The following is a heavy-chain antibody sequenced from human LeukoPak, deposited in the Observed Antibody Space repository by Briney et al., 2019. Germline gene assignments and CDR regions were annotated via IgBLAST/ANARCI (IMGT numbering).Heavy chain of an antibody. CDR3: AREGRIQLWLRGGYFDY. Sequence: GGSLRLSCAASGFTFSSYAMHWVRQAPGKGLEWVAVISYDGSNKYYADSVKGRFTISRDNSKNTLYLQMNSLRAEDTAVYYCAREGRIQLWLRGGYFDYWGQGTLVTVSS. J-gene: IGHJ4*02. CDR2: ISYDGSNK. CDR1: GFTFSSYA. V-gene: IGHV3-30*04. D-gene: IGHD5-18*01.